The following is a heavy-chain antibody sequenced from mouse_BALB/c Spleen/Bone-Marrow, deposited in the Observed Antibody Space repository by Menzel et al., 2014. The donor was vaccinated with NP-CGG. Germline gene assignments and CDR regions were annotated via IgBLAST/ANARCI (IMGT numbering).Heavy chain of an antibody. D-gene: IGHD1-2*01. Sequence: VQLKQSGAELVKPGASVKLSCTASGFNIKDTYMHWVKQRPEQGLEWIGRIDPASGNTKYDPKFQGKATITADTSSNTAYLQPSSLTSEDTAVYYCARYRLGTYFDYWGQGTTLTVSS. CDR1: GFNIKDTY. J-gene: IGHJ2*01. V-gene: IGHV14-3*02. CDR3: ARYRLGTYFDY. CDR2: IDPASGNT.